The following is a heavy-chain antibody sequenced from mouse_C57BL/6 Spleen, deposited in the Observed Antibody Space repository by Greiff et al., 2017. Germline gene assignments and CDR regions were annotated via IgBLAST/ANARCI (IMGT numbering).Heavy chain of an antibody. CDR1: GYAFTNYL. Sequence: QVQLQQSGAELVRPGTSVKVSCKASGYAFTNYLIEWVKQRPGQGLAWIGVINPGSGGTNYNEKFKGKATLTADKSSSTAYMQLSSLTSEDSAVYFCARDGSDAMDYWGKGTSVTVSS. J-gene: IGHJ4*01. D-gene: IGHD1-1*01. CDR3: ARDGSDAMDY. CDR2: INPGSGGT. V-gene: IGHV1-54*01.